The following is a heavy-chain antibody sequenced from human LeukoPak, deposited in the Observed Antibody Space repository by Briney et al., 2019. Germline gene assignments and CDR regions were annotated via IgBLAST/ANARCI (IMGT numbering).Heavy chain of an antibody. V-gene: IGHV3-49*05. J-gene: IGHJ4*02. Sequence: NPGGSLRLSCAASGFTFSDYYMSWIRQAPGKGLEWVGFIRSNNYGETTEYAASVKGRFTISRDDSDSIAYLQMNSLKTEDTAVYYCTRGTKAAAGLCDYWGQGTLVTVSS. CDR2: IRSNNYGETT. CDR1: GFTFSDYY. CDR3: TRGTKAAAGLCDY. D-gene: IGHD6-13*01.